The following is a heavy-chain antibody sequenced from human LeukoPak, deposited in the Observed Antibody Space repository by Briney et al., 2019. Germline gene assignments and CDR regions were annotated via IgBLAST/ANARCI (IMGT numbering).Heavy chain of an antibody. D-gene: IGHD6-19*01. CDR1: GFTFSSYG. V-gene: IGHV3-33*06. CDR2: IWYDGSNK. Sequence: GRSLGLSCAASGFTFSSYGMHWVRQAPGKGLEGVAVIWYDGSNKYYADSVKGRFTISRDNSKNTLYLQMNSLRAEDTAVYYCAKELGWYFDYWGKGTLVTVSS. CDR3: AKELGWYFDY. J-gene: IGHJ4*02.